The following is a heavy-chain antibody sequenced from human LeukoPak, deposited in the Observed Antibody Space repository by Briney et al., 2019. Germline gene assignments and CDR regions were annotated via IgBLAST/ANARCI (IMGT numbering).Heavy chain of an antibody. J-gene: IGHJ3*02. D-gene: IGHD4-17*01. V-gene: IGHV4-59*01. CDR1: GGSISSYY. CDR2: IYSSGST. Sequence: SETLSLTCTVSGGSISSYYWIWIRQPPGKGLEWIGYIYSSGSTNYNPSLKSRVTISVDTSKNQFSLKLSSVTAADTAVYYCARDLVTVTKGFDIWGQGTMVSVSS. CDR3: ARDLVTVTKGFDI.